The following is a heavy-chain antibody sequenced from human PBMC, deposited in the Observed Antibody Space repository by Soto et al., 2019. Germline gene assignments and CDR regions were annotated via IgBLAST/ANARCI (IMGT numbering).Heavy chain of an antibody. D-gene: IGHD3-22*01. Sequence: GGSLRLSCAASGFTFSSYAMSWVRQAPGKGLEWVSAISGSGGSTYYADSVKGRFTISRDNSKNTLYLQMNSLRAEDTAVYYCAKDFASGAYYYDSSGYYYDDYWGQGTLVT. CDR3: AKDFASGAYYYDSSGYYYDDY. CDR1: GFTFSSYA. J-gene: IGHJ4*02. CDR2: ISGSGGST. V-gene: IGHV3-23*01.